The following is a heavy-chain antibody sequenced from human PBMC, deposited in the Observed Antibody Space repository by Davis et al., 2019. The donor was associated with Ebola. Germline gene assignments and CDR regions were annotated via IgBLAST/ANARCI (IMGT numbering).Heavy chain of an antibody. CDR3: ARHIFRGVVAARFDY. CDR2: IYYSGST. V-gene: IGHV4-59*08. Sequence: MPSETLSLTCAVYGGSFSGYYWSWIRQPPGKGLEWIGYIYYSGSTYYNPSLKSRVTISVDTSKNQFSLKLTSVTAADTAVYYCARHIFRGVVAARFDYWGQGTLVTVSS. D-gene: IGHD2-15*01. J-gene: IGHJ4*02. CDR1: GGSFSGYY.